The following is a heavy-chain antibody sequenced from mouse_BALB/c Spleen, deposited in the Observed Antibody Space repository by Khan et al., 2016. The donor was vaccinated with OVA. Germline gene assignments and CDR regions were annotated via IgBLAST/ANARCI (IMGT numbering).Heavy chain of an antibody. CDR2: ISSDSSTI. CDR3: TRSIYYGNYFDY. Sequence: EVELVESGGGLVQPGGSRKLSCAASGFTFSSFGMHWVRQAPAKGLEWVAYISSDSSTIYYADTVKGRFTISRDNPKNTLFLQMTSLRSNDTAMYYCTRSIYYGNYFDYWGQGTTLTVSS. CDR1: GFTFSSFG. V-gene: IGHV5-17*02. J-gene: IGHJ2*01. D-gene: IGHD1-1*01.